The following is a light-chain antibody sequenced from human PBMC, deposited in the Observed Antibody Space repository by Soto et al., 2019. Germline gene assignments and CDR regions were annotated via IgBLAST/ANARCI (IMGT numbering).Light chain of an antibody. V-gene: IGKV1-39*01. CDR3: QQSFRTPPLT. Sequence: DIQMTQSPSSLSASVGDRVTITCRASQSISRYLTWYHQKPGKAPKLLIYAASRLQSGVPSRFSGSGSGTDFTLTISSLQPEDVATYYCQQSFRTPPLTFGGGTKVEIK. J-gene: IGKJ4*02. CDR2: AAS. CDR1: QSISRY.